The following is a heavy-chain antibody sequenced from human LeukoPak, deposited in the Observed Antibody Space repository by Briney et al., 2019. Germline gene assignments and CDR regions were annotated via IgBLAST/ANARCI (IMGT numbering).Heavy chain of an antibody. D-gene: IGHD3-10*01. J-gene: IGHJ5*02. CDR1: GLTFNSYG. V-gene: IGHV3-30*02. Sequence: PGGSLRLSCAASGLTFNSYGMHWVRQAPGKGLEWVAFIRYDGSNEYYADSVKGRFTISRDNSKNTVYLQANSLRAEDTAVYYCAKDQTMIRGVFDHWGQGTLVTVSS. CDR3: AKDQTMIRGVFDH. CDR2: IRYDGSNE.